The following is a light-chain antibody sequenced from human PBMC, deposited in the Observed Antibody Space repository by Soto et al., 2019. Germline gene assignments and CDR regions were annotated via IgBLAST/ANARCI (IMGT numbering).Light chain of an antibody. CDR1: QSVSSSY. J-gene: IGKJ1*01. V-gene: IGKV3-20*01. CDR2: GAS. CDR3: QQPWT. Sequence: EIVLTQSPGTLSLSPGERATLSCRASQSVSSSYLAWYQQKPGQAPRLLIYGASSRATGIPDRFSGSGSGTDFTLTISRLEPEYFAVYYCQQPWTFGQGTKVEIK.